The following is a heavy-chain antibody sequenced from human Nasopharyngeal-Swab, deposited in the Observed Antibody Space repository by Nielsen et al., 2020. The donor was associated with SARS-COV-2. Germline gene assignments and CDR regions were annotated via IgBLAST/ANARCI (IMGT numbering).Heavy chain of an antibody. CDR2: IWYDGSNK. CDR1: GFTFSSYG. Sequence: GGSLRLSCAASGFTFSSYGMHWVRQAPGKGLEWVAVIWYDGSNKYYADSVKGRFTISRDNSKNTLYLQMNSLRAEDTAVYYCTTTETTVTSPFPYYDILTGYYMADYWGQGTLVTVSS. V-gene: IGHV3-33*01. D-gene: IGHD3-9*01. J-gene: IGHJ4*02. CDR3: TTTETTVTSPFPYYDILTGYYMADY.